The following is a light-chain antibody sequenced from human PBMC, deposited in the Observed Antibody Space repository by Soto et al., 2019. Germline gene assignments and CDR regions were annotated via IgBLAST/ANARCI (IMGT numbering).Light chain of an antibody. CDR1: QSITNY. J-gene: IGKJ5*01. V-gene: IGKV3-11*01. CDR2: DVS. Sequence: EIVLTQSPATLSLSPGEGATLSCRARQSITNYLAWYQQKPGQAPRLLIYDVSSRATGIPARFSGSGSGTDFTLTIGSLEPEDFAVYYCQQRSNWPQITFGQGTRLEIK. CDR3: QQRSNWPQIT.